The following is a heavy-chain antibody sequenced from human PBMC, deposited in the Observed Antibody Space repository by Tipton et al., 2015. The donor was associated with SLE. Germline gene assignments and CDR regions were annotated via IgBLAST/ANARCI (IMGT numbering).Heavy chain of an antibody. CDR3: ARSYYGSRHYYTHVDH. J-gene: IGHJ4*02. D-gene: IGHD3-10*01. Sequence: QLVQSGPEVKKPGASVKVSCKASGYTFTNYGISWVRQAPGQGLEWMGWISPYNGNTDSAQNLQGRVTMTADTSTTTAYMELRSLRSDDTAVYYCARSYYGSRHYYTHVDHWGQGTLVTVSS. CDR1: GYTFTNYG. CDR2: ISPYNGNT. V-gene: IGHV1-18*01.